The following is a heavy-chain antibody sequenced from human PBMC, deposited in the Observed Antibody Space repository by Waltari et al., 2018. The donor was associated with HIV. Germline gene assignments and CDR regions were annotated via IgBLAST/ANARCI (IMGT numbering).Heavy chain of an antibody. D-gene: IGHD4-17*01. CDR2: IYTSGST. CDR3: ARVKYTTTVDP. J-gene: IGHJ5*02. CDR1: GGSISSGSYY. V-gene: IGHV4-61*02. Sequence: QVQLQESGPGLVKPSQTLSLTCTVSGGSISSGSYYWSWIRQPAGKGLEWIGRIYTSGSTNYNPSLKSRVTISVDTSKNQFSLKLSSVTAADTAVYYCARVKYTTTVDPWGQGTLVTVSS.